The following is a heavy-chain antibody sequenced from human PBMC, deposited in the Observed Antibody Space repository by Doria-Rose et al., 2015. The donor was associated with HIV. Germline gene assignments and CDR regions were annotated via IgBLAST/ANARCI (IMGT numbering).Heavy chain of an antibody. CDR1: GFTFSKAW. J-gene: IGHJ4*02. V-gene: IGHV3-15*01. Sequence: GGGLVKPGGSLRLSCAVSGFTFSKAWMSWVRQAPGRGLEWIGRIKSTTDGGTIDYAAPVKDRFTISRDDSKNTLYLQMNSLKTEDTALYYCSTDAAVRPLDGYWGQGTLVTVSS. CDR3: STDAAVRPLDGY. CDR2: IKSTTDGGTI. D-gene: IGHD6-19*01.